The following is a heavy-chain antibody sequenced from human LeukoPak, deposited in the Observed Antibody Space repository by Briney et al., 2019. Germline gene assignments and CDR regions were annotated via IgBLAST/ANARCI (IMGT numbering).Heavy chain of an antibody. J-gene: IGHJ4*02. V-gene: IGHV1-3*01. D-gene: IGHD2-2*01. CDR3: ARGEYPSFY. CDR2: INARNGNT. Sequence: ASVKVSCKASGYTFTSYAMHWVRQARGQGLEWMGWINARNGNTKYSQKFQGRVTITRDTCASTAYMELSSLRSEDTAVYYCARGEYPSFYCGQGTLVTVSS. CDR1: GYTFTSYA.